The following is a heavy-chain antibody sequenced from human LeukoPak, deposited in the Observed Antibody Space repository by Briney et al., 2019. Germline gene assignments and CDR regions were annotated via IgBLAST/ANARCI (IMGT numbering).Heavy chain of an antibody. V-gene: IGHV7-4-1*02. CDR3: ARVLRRGRFRNYCTNGVCYRGPQYYYYYMDV. CDR2: INTNTGNP. CDR1: GYTFTSYA. Sequence: ASVKVSCKASGYTFTSYAMNWVRQAPGQGLEWMGWINTNTGNPTYAQGFTGRFVFSLDTSVSTAYLQISSLKAEDTAVYYCARVLRRGRFRNYCTNGVCYRGPQYYYYYMDVWGKGTTVTVSS. J-gene: IGHJ6*03. D-gene: IGHD2-8*01.